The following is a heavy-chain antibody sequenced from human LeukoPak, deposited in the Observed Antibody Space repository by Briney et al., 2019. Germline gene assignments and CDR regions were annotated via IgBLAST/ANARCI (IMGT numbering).Heavy chain of an antibody. Sequence: GSRRLSCATSGFTFSSYSMNWVRQAPGRGLEWVSSINTGSTYINYADSVKGRFTISRDNAKNSLYLQMNSLRAEDTAVYYCARDFYCDNGECFDNWGQGTLATVSS. J-gene: IGHJ4*02. V-gene: IGHV3-21*01. CDR3: ARDFYCDNGECFDN. D-gene: IGHD2-8*01. CDR1: GFTFSSYS. CDR2: INTGSTYI.